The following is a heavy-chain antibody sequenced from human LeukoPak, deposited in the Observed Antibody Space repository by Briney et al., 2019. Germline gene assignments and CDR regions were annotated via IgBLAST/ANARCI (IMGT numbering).Heavy chain of an antibody. V-gene: IGHV3-66*02. CDR3: ARDPTYYDILTGYHIPNFDY. D-gene: IGHD3-9*01. CDR1: GFTVSSNY. J-gene: IGHJ4*02. CDR2: IYSGGST. Sequence: PGGSLRLSCAASGFTVSSNYMSWVRQAPGKGLEWVSVIYSGGSTYYADSVKGRFTISRDNSKNTLYLQMNSLRAEDTAVYYCARDPTYYDILTGYHIPNFDYWGQGTLVTVSS.